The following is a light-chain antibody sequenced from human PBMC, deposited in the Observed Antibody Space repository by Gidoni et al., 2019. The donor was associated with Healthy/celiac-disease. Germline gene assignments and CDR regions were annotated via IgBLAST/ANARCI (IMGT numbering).Light chain of an antibody. CDR1: QSVSSSY. V-gene: IGKV3-20*01. J-gene: IGKJ4*01. CDR2: GAS. Sequence: IVLTQSPGTLSLSPGEIATLACRASQSVSSSYVAWYQQKPGQAPRLLIYGASSRATGIPDRFSGSGSGTDFTLNISRLEPEDFAVYYCQQDGSSPLTFGGGTKVEIK. CDR3: QQDGSSPLT.